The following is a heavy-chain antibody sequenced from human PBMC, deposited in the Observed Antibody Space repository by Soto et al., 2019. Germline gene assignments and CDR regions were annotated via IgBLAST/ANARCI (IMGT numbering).Heavy chain of an antibody. CDR2: IYSGGST. J-gene: IGHJ6*02. Sequence: GGSLRLSCAASGFTVSSNYMSWVRQAPGKGLEWVSVIYSGGSTYYADSVKGRFTISRDNSKNTLYLQMNSLRAEDTAVYYCARAFYSNRRSPKYYYYYGMDVWGQGTTVTVSS. CDR3: ARAFYSNRRSPKYYYYYGMDV. D-gene: IGHD4-4*01. CDR1: GFTVSSNY. V-gene: IGHV3-53*01.